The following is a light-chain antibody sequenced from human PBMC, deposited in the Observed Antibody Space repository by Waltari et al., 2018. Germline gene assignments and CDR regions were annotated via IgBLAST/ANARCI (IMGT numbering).Light chain of an antibody. Sequence: QSVLTQPPSASGTPGQRVTISCSGRASNIRNTLVNWYPTFPGKAPKLISYRGDQRPSGVPDRFSGSKSGTSGSLAISGLQSEDEADYYCAAWDDSLNGHWVFGGGTKVTVL. CDR3: AAWDDSLNGHWV. V-gene: IGLV1-44*01. J-gene: IGLJ3*02. CDR1: ASNIRNTL. CDR2: RGD.